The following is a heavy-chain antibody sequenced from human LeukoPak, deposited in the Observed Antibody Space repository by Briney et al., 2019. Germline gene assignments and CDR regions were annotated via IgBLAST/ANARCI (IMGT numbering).Heavy chain of an antibody. V-gene: IGHV3-7*01. D-gene: IGHD5-24*01. Sequence: GGSLRLSCAASGFTFSSYWMSWVRQAPGKGLEWVANIKQDGSEKYYVDSVKGRFTISRDNAKNSLYLQMNSLRAEDTAVYCCARERDGRFFDYWGQGTLVTVSS. CDR1: GFTFSSYW. CDR3: ARERDGRFFDY. CDR2: IKQDGSEK. J-gene: IGHJ4*02.